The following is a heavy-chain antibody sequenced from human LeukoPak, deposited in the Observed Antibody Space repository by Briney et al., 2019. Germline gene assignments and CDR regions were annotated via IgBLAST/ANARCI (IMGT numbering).Heavy chain of an antibody. Sequence: GGSLRLSCAASGFTFSSYGIHWVRQAPGKGLEWVAVISYDGGYKYYADSVKGRFTISRDNSKNTLYLQMNSLRAEDTAVYYCAKDQRSGWYGPDYWGQGTLATVSS. J-gene: IGHJ4*02. CDR1: GFTFSSYG. V-gene: IGHV3-30*18. CDR3: AKDQRSGWYGPDY. CDR2: ISYDGGYK. D-gene: IGHD6-19*01.